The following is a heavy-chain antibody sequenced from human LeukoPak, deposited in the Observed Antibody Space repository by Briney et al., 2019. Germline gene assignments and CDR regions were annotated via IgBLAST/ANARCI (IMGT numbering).Heavy chain of an antibody. CDR2: INPSGGST. CDR3: ARYSTGGCSSTSCYKMGYYYYYYMDV. Sequence: ASVKVSCKASGYTFTSYYMHWVRQAPGQGLEWMGIINPSGGSTSYAQKFQGRVTMTRDMSTSTVYMELSSLRSEDTAVYYCARYSTGGCSSTSCYKMGYYYYYYMDVWGKGTTVTVSS. V-gene: IGHV1-46*01. J-gene: IGHJ6*03. D-gene: IGHD2-2*02. CDR1: GYTFTSYY.